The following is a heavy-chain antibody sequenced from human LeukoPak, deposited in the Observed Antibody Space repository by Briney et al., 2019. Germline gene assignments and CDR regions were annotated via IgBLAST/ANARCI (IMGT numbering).Heavy chain of an antibody. J-gene: IGHJ5*02. CDR3: GRGGVVGGTENIWFDP. CDR2: ISAYNGNT. Sequence: ASVKVSCKASGYTFTSYGISWVRQAPGQGPEWMGWISAYNGNTNYAQKLQGRVTMTTDTSTSTAYMELRSLRSDDTAVYYCGRGGVVGGTENIWFDPGGKGPLFTVP. D-gene: IGHD2-21*02. CDR1: GYTFTSYG. V-gene: IGHV1-18*01.